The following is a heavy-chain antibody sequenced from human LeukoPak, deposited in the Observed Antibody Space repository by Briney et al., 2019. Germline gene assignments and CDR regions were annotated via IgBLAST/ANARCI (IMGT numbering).Heavy chain of an antibody. CDR1: GGSFSGYY. CDR3: ARVAPPMVVVVAATKTSWFDP. Sequence: SETLSLTCAVYGGSFSGYYWSWIRQPPGKGLEWIGEINHTGSTNYNPSLKTRVTISVDTSKNQFSLKLSSVTAADTAVYYCARVAPPMVVVVAATKTSWFDPWGQGNLVTVSS. D-gene: IGHD2-15*01. CDR2: INHTGST. V-gene: IGHV4-34*01. J-gene: IGHJ5*02.